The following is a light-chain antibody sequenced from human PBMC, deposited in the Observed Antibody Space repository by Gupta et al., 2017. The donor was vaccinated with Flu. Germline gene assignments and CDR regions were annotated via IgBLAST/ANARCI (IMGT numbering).Light chain of an antibody. V-gene: IGKV2-28*01. Sequence: ISCRSSQSRQHSNGYNHLACVLQKAGQSPQLLIYLASNRASGVSDRFSGSGSGTDFTLKISRVEAEDVGIYYCMQGLKTPLTFGSGTRLDIK. CDR2: LAS. J-gene: IGKJ5*01. CDR3: MQGLKTPLT. CDR1: QSRQHSNGYNH.